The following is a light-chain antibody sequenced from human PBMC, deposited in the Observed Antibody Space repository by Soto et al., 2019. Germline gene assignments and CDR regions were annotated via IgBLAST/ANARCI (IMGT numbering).Light chain of an antibody. CDR2: EVS. CDR1: NSDIGGRKY. J-gene: IGLJ2*01. Sequence: QSVLTQPASVSGSPGQSLTISCTGTNSDIGGRKYVSWYQHHPGKAPKLIIYEVSNRPSGFSNRCSRSKSGNTASLTISGLQAEDEGDYYCSSGANTKVFGPGTKLTVL. CDR3: SSGANTKV. V-gene: IGLV2-14*01.